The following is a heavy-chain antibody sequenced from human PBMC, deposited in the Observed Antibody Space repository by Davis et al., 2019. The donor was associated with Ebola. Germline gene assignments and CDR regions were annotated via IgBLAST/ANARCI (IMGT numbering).Heavy chain of an antibody. Sequence: AASVKVSCKASGYTFTSYYIHWVRQAPGQGLEWMGIINPSGGGTSYAQKFQGRVTMTWDTSTSTVYMELSSLRSEDTAVYYCARDLGSSGWYAYWGQGTLVTVSS. CDR1: GYTFTSYY. J-gene: IGHJ4*02. V-gene: IGHV1-46*01. CDR2: INPSGGGT. D-gene: IGHD6-19*01. CDR3: ARDLGSSGWYAY.